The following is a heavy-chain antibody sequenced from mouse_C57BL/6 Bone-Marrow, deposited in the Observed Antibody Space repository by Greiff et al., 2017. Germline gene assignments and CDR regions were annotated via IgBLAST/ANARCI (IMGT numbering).Heavy chain of an antibody. CDR1: GYAFTNYL. Sequence: LVESGAELVRPGTSVKVSCKASGYAFTNYLIEWVKQRPGQGLEWIGVINPGSGGTNYTEKFKGKATLTADKSSSTAYMQLSSLTSEDSAVYFCAREGGYYYGSSYWDGAMDYWGQGTSVTVSS. CDR3: AREGGYYYGSSYWDGAMDY. CDR2: INPGSGGT. D-gene: IGHD1-1*01. V-gene: IGHV1-54*01. J-gene: IGHJ4*01.